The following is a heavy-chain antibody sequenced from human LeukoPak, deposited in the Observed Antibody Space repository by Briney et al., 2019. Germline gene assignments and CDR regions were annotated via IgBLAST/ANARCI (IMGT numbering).Heavy chain of an antibody. Sequence: SETLSLTCTVSGGSISSSSYYWGWIRQPPGKGLEWIGEINHSGSTNYNPSLKSRVTISVDTSKNQFSLKLSSVTAADTAVYYCARGRRQWLQLNSPVDYWGQGTLVTVSS. J-gene: IGHJ4*02. CDR2: INHSGST. CDR3: ARGRRQWLQLNSPVDY. V-gene: IGHV4-39*07. CDR1: GGSISSSSYY. D-gene: IGHD5-24*01.